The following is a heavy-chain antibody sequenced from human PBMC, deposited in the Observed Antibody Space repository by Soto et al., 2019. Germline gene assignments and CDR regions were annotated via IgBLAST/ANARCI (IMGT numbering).Heavy chain of an antibody. CDR2: INHSGST. CDR3: ARGRIRAAAGTKRWFDP. Sequence: QVQLQQWGAGLLKPSETLSLTCAVYGGSFSGYYWSWIRQPPGKGLEWIGEINHSGSTNYNPSLKSRVTTSVDTPKNQFSLKLSSVTAADTAVYYCARGRIRAAAGTKRWFDPWGQGTLVTVSS. J-gene: IGHJ5*02. V-gene: IGHV4-34*01. D-gene: IGHD6-13*01. CDR1: GGSFSGYY.